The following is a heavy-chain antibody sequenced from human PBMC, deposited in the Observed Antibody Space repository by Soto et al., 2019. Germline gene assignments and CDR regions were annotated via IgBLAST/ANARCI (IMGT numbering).Heavy chain of an antibody. CDR1: GGSISSDY. Sequence: QVQLQESGPGLVKPSETLSLTCTVSGGSISSDYWSWIRQPPGKGLEWIGYIYSSGSTNYNPSPKVPVTIPVTTSKNQFSRKLSSGTDPDTAVYYCARDRLAAAGGGRRWFDPWGQGTLVTVSS. D-gene: IGHD6-13*01. J-gene: IGHJ5*02. V-gene: IGHV4-59*01. CDR2: IYSSGST. CDR3: ARDRLAAAGGGRRWFDP.